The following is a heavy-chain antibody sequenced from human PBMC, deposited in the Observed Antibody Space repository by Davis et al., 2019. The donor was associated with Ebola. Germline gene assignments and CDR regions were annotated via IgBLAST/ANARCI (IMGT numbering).Heavy chain of an antibody. V-gene: IGHV5-51*01. CDR3: ARFIFGSGRYFEY. Sequence: GESLKISCKGSGYSFTTYWIGWVRQMPGKGLEWLAIIYPGDSYTIYSPSFQGQVTISADKSISTAYLQWSSLKASDTAMYYCARFIFGSGRYFEYWGQGTLVTVSS. CDR2: IYPGDSYT. CDR1: GYSFTTYW. J-gene: IGHJ4*02. D-gene: IGHD3-10*01.